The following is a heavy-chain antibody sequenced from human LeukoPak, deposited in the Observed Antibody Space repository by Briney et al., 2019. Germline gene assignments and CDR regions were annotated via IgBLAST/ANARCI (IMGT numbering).Heavy chain of an antibody. CDR1: GGSFSGYY. D-gene: IGHD2-21*02. Sequence: PSETLSLTCAVYGGSFSGYYWSWIRQPPGKGLEWIGEINHSGSTNYNPSLKSRVTISVDTSKNQFSLKLSSVTAADTAVYYCATPNPAYCGGDCYFYFQHWGQGTLVTVSS. CDR2: INHSGST. V-gene: IGHV4-34*01. J-gene: IGHJ1*01. CDR3: ATPNPAYCGGDCYFYFQH.